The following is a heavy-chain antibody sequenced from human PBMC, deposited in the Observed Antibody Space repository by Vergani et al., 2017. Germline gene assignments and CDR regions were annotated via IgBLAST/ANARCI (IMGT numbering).Heavy chain of an antibody. V-gene: IGHV3-64D*06. CDR1: GFTFSSYA. D-gene: IGHD6-13*01. CDR2: ISSKGGST. J-gene: IGHJ4*02. CDR3: VKEIAAVHHFDY. Sequence: EVQLVESGGGLVQPGGSLRLSCSASGFTFSSYAMHWVRQAPGKGLEYVSAISSKGGSTYYADSVKGRFTISRDNSKNTLYLQMISLRAEDTAVYYCVKEIAAVHHFDYWGQGTLVTVSS.